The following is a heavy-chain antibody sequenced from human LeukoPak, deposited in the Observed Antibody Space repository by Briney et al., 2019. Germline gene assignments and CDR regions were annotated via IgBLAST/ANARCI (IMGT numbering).Heavy chain of an antibody. D-gene: IGHD5-12*01. CDR3: ARGDSGYEYYFDY. J-gene: IGHJ4*02. V-gene: IGHV3-33*01. Sequence: GGSLRPSCAASGFTFSSYGMIWVRQAPGKGLEWGAVISFDGSNAFYADSVKGRFTISRDNSKNTLYVQLNSLRSEDTAVYYCARGDSGYEYYFDYWGQGTLVTVSS. CDR2: ISFDGSNA. CDR1: GFTFSSYG.